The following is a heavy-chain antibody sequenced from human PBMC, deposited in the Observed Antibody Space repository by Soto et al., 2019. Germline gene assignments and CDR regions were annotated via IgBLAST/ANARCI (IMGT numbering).Heavy chain of an antibody. Sequence: QVQLVESGGGLVKPGGSLRLSCAASGFTFSDYYMSWIRQAPGKGLEWVSYISSSSSYTNYADSVKGRFTISRDNAKNSLYLQMNSLRAEDTAVYYCARASTGGYCTNGVCYNYYDSSGYYYVRAFDIWGQGTMVTVSS. J-gene: IGHJ3*02. CDR3: ARASTGGYCTNGVCYNYYDSSGYYYVRAFDI. CDR2: ISSSSSYT. V-gene: IGHV3-11*06. CDR1: GFTFSDYY. D-gene: IGHD3-22*01.